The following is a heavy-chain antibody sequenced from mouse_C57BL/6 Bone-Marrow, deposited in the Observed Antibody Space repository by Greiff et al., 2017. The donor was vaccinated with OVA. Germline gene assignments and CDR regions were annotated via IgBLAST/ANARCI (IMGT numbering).Heavy chain of an antibody. D-gene: IGHD4-1*01. CDR3: ARTGTMGFYYAMDY. Sequence: VQLKESGPGLVKPSQSLSLTCSVTGYSITSGYYWNWIRQFPGNKLEWMGYISYDGSNNYNPSLKNRISITRDTSKNQFFLKLNSVTTEDTATYYCARTGTMGFYYAMDYWGQGTSVTVSS. V-gene: IGHV3-6*01. CDR2: ISYDGSN. J-gene: IGHJ4*01. CDR1: GYSITSGYY.